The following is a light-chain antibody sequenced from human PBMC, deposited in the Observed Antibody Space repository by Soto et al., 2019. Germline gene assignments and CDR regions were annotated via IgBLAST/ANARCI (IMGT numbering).Light chain of an antibody. CDR2: GAS. Sequence: DIQVTQSPSSLPASLGDRVTITCRASQNIKNYLIWYQQKPGKAPKLLIYGASTLTTGVPSRFSGSGSGTDFTFTIGSLQPDDFATYYCAQIYTAQWTFGQGTRVDLK. CDR1: QNIKNY. V-gene: IGKV1-39*01. CDR3: AQIYTAQWT. J-gene: IGKJ1*01.